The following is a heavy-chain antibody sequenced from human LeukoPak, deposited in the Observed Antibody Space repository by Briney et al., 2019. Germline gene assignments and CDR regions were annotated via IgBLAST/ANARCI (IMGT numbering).Heavy chain of an antibody. D-gene: IGHD6-13*01. V-gene: IGHV4-59*01. CDR3: ARNRDSSSWHYWFDP. CDR2: IYYSGST. Sequence: PSETLSLTCTVSGGSISSYYWSWLRQPPGKGLEWIGYIYYSGSTNYNPSLKSRVTISVDTSNNQFSLKLSSVTAADTAVYYCARNRDSSSWHYWFDPWGQGTLVTVSS. CDR1: GGSISSYY. J-gene: IGHJ5*02.